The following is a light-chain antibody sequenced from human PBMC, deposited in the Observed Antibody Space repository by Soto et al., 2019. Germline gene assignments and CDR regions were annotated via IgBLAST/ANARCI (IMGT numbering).Light chain of an antibody. Sequence: QSALTQPPSASGSPGRSVTISCTGTSSDVGGYNYVSWYQHHPGKAPQLIIYAVTQRPSGVPDRFSGPKSGNTASLTVSGLQAEDEADYYCSSYAGSNNYVFGTGTKVTVL. CDR1: SSDVGGYNY. V-gene: IGLV2-8*01. J-gene: IGLJ1*01. CDR2: AVT. CDR3: SSYAGSNNYV.